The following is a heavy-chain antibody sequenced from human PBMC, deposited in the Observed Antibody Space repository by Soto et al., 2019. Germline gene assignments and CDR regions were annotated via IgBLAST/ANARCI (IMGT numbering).Heavy chain of an antibody. CDR1: GYSFTSYW. V-gene: IGHV5-51*01. Sequence: LGESLKISFKGSGYSFTSYWIGWVRQMPGKGLEWMEIIYPGDSDTRYSPSFQGQVTISADKSISTAYLQWSSLKASDTAMYYCASRLYDSSVYSPFDPWGQGTLVTVSS. CDR2: IYPGDSDT. J-gene: IGHJ5*02. CDR3: ASRLYDSSVYSPFDP. D-gene: IGHD3-22*01.